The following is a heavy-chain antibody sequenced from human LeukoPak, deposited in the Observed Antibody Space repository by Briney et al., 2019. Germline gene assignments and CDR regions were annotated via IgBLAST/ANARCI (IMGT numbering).Heavy chain of an antibody. D-gene: IGHD6-13*01. CDR3: ARRLAGTEDY. J-gene: IGHJ4*02. CDR2: IYYSGST. Sequence: SETLSLTCTVSGVFISSSSNYWGWIRQPPGKGLEWIGHIYYSGSTYYNSSLKSRVTISVDTSKNQFSQELRSVTAADTAVYYCARRLAGTEDYWGQGTLVTVSS. CDR1: GVFISSSSNY. V-gene: IGHV4-39*01.